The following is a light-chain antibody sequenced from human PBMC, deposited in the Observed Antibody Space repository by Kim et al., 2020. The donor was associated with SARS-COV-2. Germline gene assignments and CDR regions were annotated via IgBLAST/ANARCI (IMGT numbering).Light chain of an antibody. CDR3: CSYAGSSTV. J-gene: IGLJ2*01. CDR1: SGDVGSYNL. Sequence: PGQSITLSCTGTSGDVGSYNLVSWYPQHPGKAPKLMIYEVSKRPSGVSNRFSGSKSGNTASLTISGLQAEDEADYYCCSYAGSSTVFGGGTQLTVL. V-gene: IGLV2-23*02. CDR2: EVS.